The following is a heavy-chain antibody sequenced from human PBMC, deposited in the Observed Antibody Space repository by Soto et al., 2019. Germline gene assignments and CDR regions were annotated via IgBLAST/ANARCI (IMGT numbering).Heavy chain of an antibody. CDR2: IYYSGST. CDR3: ARQPIVATPEPNGDY. J-gene: IGHJ4*02. Sequence: PSETLSLTCTVSGGSISSSSYYWGWIRQPPGKGLEWIGSIYYSGSTYYNPSLKSRVTISVDTSKNQFSLKLSSVTAADTAVYYCARQPIVATPEPNGDYWGQGTLVTVSS. D-gene: IGHD5-12*01. V-gene: IGHV4-39*01. CDR1: GGSISSSSYY.